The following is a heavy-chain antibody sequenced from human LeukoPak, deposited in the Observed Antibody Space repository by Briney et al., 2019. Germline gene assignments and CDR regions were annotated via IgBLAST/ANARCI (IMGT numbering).Heavy chain of an antibody. J-gene: IGHJ4*02. Sequence: GGSLRLSCAASGFTFSSYWMNWVRQPPGKGLEWVANIKRDGSEKYYVHSVKGRFTISRDNAKNSLYLQVNSLRAEDTAVYYCARDPSRGYTYGYGDYWGQGTLVTVSS. V-gene: IGHV3-7*01. CDR3: ARDPSRGYTYGYGDY. D-gene: IGHD5-18*01. CDR2: IKRDGSEK. CDR1: GFTFSSYW.